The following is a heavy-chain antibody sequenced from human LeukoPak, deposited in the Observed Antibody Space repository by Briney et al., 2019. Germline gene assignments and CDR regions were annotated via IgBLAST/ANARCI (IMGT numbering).Heavy chain of an antibody. Sequence: SETLSLTCAVYGGSFSGYYWSWIRQPPGKGLEWIGEINHSGSTNYNPSLKSRVTTSVDTSKNQFSLKLSSATAADTAVYYCARDPPWSGYYYGMDVWGKGTTVTVSS. CDR3: ARDPPWSGYYYGMDV. J-gene: IGHJ6*04. CDR2: INHSGST. CDR1: GGSFSGYY. V-gene: IGHV4-34*01. D-gene: IGHD2-15*01.